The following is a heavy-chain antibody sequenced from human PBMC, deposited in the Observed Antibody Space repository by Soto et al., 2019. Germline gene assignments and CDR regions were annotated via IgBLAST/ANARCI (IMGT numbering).Heavy chain of an antibody. V-gene: IGHV3-23*01. CDR2: ITATDGNT. CDR3: ARDPKTSGGQHWAFNYFDS. D-gene: IGHD7-27*01. Sequence: EVQLLESGGASVQPGGSLRLSCVASGFNFKAYAMGWVRQAPGKGLEWVSSITATDGNTYYADSVRGRFTISRDNSKSTLYLQVDSLRPEDAAVYYCARDPKTSGGQHWAFNYFDSWGQGTLVTVSS. J-gene: IGHJ4*02. CDR1: GFNFKAYA.